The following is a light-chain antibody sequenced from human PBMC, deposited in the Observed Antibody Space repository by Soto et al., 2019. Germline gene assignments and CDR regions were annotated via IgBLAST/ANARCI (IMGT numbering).Light chain of an antibody. J-gene: IGKJ5*01. CDR1: QSVSSS. CDR2: DTS. Sequence: EIVVTQSPATLSVSPGERVTLSCRASQSVSSSLAWYQQRPGQAPRLLIYDTSTRAAGISARFSGSGSGTEFTLTISSLQSEDFAVYYCQQYNNWPPGITFGQGTRLEIK. V-gene: IGKV3-15*01. CDR3: QQYNNWPPGIT.